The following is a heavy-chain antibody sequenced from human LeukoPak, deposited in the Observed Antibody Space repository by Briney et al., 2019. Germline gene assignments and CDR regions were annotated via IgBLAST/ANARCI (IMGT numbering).Heavy chain of an antibody. CDR1: GGSISSSSYY. CDR2: IYYSGST. J-gene: IGHJ4*02. Sequence: SETLSLTCTVSGGSISSSSYYWGWIRQPPGKGLEWIGSIYYSGSTYYNPSLKSRVTISVDTSKNQFSLRLSSVTAADTAVYYCAREVLRYSDWPGDFDYWGQGTLVTVSS. CDR3: AREVLRYSDWPGDFDY. V-gene: IGHV4-39*02. D-gene: IGHD3-9*01.